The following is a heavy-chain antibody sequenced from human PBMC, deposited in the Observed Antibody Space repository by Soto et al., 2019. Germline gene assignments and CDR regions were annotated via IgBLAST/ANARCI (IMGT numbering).Heavy chain of an antibody. CDR1: GYVFNHYG. J-gene: IGHJ4*02. V-gene: IGHV3-33*01. D-gene: IGHD3-16*01. CDR2: TSYDGSNK. Sequence: QVQLVESGGGVVQPGRSLRLSCAASGYVFNHYGLHWVRQAPGKGLEWLTLTSYDGSNKQYADSVNGRFTISRDDSKNTVYLQMNSLRVDDTAVYYCARWGGSRRSGYYIDHWGQGTLVTVSS. CDR3: ARWGGSRRSGYYIDH.